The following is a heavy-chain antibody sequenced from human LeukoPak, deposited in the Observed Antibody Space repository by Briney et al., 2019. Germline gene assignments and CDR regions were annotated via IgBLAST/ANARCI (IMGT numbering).Heavy chain of an antibody. CDR1: GFTFSSYA. Sequence: GVSLRLSCAASGFTFSSYAMSWVRQAPGKGLEWVSAISGSGGSTYYADSVKGRFTISRDNSKNTLYLQMNSLRAEDTAVYYCAKGHRMAAAGLNDYWGQGTLVTVSS. CDR2: ISGSGGST. V-gene: IGHV3-23*01. D-gene: IGHD6-13*01. CDR3: AKGHRMAAAGLNDY. J-gene: IGHJ4*02.